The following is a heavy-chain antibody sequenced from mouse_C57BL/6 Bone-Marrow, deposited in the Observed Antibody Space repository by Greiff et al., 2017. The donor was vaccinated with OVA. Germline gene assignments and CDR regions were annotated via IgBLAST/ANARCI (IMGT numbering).Heavy chain of an antibody. CDR3: ARRGGYDPYYAMDY. V-gene: IGHV1-59*01. J-gene: IGHJ4*01. Sequence: VQLQQPGAELVRPGTSVKLSCKASGYTFTSYWMHWVKQRPGQGLEWIGVIDPSDSYTNYNQKFKGKATLTVDTSSSTAYMQLSSLTSEDSAVYYCARRGGYDPYYAMDYWGQGTSVTVSS. CDR2: IDPSDSYT. CDR1: GYTFTSYW. D-gene: IGHD2-2*01.